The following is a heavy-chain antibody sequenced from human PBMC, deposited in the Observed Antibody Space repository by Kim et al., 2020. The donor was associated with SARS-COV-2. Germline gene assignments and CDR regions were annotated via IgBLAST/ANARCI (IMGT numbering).Heavy chain of an antibody. Sequence: GESLKISCKGSGYSFTSYWIGWVRQMPGKGLEWMGIIYPGDSDTRYSPSFQGQVTISADKSISTAYLQWSSLKASDTAMYYCARSLYDFWSGYSAPFDYWGQGTLVTVSS. CDR3: ARSLYDFWSGYSAPFDY. D-gene: IGHD3-3*01. V-gene: IGHV5-51*01. J-gene: IGHJ4*02. CDR2: IYPGDSDT. CDR1: GYSFTSYW.